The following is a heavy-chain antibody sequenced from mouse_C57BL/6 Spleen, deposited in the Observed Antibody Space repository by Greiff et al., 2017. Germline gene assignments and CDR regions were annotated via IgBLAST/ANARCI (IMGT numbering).Heavy chain of an antibody. CDR2: IYPGDGDT. CDR1: GYAFSSSW. V-gene: IGHV1-82*01. J-gene: IGHJ1*03. CDR3: ARTHYYGPDWYFDV. Sequence: VQGVESGPELVKPGASVKISCKASGYAFSSSWMNWVKQRPGKGLEWIGRIYPGDGDTNYNGKFKGKATLTADKSSSTAYMQLSSLTSEDSAVYFCARTHYYGPDWYFDVWGTGTTVTVSS. D-gene: IGHD1-1*01.